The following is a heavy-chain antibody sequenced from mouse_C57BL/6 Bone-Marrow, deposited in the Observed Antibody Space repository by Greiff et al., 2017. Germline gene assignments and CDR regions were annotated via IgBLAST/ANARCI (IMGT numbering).Heavy chain of an antibody. J-gene: IGHJ4*01. D-gene: IGHD3-3*01. CDR1: GFNIKNTY. CDR3: ARGCYAMDY. V-gene: IGHV14-3*01. Sequence: LVESVAELVRPGASVKLSCTASGFNIKNTYMHWVKQRPEQGLEWVGRIDPANGNPKYAPKVQGKATITADTSSHTAYLQHRSLTSEDTAIYYCARGCYAMDYWGQGTSVTVAS. CDR2: IDPANGNP.